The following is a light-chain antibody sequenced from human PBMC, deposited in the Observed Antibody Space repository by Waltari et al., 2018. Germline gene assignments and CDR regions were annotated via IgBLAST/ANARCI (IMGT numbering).Light chain of an antibody. CDR2: EGT. V-gene: IGLV2-23*01. CDR3: SSYARSDNSVL. CDR1: TSDVGGYNL. Sequence: QSALTQPASVSGSPGQSITISCTGSTSDVGGYNLVSWYRQFPNKAPQLIIYEGTRRPSGVSSRFSASKSGNTASLTISGLQAEDEALYFCSSYARSDNSVLFGGGTQLFVL. J-gene: IGLJ2*01.